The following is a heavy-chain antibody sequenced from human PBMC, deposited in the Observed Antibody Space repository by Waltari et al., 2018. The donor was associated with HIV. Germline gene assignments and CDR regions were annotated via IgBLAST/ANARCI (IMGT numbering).Heavy chain of an antibody. CDR3: ARVDRNAWYKYFDY. V-gene: IGHV4-4*02. J-gene: IGHJ4*02. CDR1: GVSVGCSNW. CDR2: IHHSGRR. D-gene: IGHD1-20*01. Sequence: QLQLEVLGPGLVKPSGTLSLPCLVSGVSVGCSNWWGWARQSAGKGLEWIGEIHHSGRRNFHPSLKSRATISLDPSKSHFSLKLTSMTAADTAVYYCARVDRNAWYKYFDYWSQGSLVTVSS.